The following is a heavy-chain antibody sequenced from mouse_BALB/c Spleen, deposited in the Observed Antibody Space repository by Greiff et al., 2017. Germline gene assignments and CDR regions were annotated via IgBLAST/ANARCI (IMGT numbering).Heavy chain of an antibody. CDR3: ARYGGLLRPPFDY. V-gene: IGHV2-9*02. D-gene: IGHD1-2*01. J-gene: IGHJ2*01. CDR2: IWAGGST. Sequence: VKVMESGPGLVAPSQSLSITCTVSGFSLTSYGVHWVRQPPGKGLEWLGVIWAGGSTNYNSALMSRRSISKDNSKSQVFLNMNSLQTDDTAVYYCARYGGLLRPPFDYWGQGTTLTVSS. CDR1: GFSLTSYG.